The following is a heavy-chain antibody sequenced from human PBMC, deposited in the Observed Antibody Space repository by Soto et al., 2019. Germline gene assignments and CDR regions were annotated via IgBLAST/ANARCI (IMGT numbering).Heavy chain of an antibody. CDR1: GYSFTSYW. CDR3: ARPIYDFWSCYYVSGMDA. V-gene: IGHV5-10-1*01. D-gene: IGHD3-3*01. CDR2: IDPSDSYT. J-gene: IGHJ6*02. Sequence: PGESLKISCKGSGYSFTSYWISWVRQMPGKGLEWMGRIDPSDSYTNYSPSFQGHVTISADKSISTAYLQWSSLKASDTAMYYCARPIYDFWSCYYVSGMDAWGQGTTVTVSS.